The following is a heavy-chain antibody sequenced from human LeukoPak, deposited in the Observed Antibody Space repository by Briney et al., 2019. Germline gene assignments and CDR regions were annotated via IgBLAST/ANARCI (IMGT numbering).Heavy chain of an antibody. CDR3: ARDGGTMIRGVKGKNWFDP. CDR1: GGSISSSSYY. V-gene: IGHV4-39*07. D-gene: IGHD3-10*01. Sequence: SETLSLTCTVSGGSISSSSYYWGWIRQPPGKGLEWIGSIYYSGSTYYNPSLKSRVTISVDTSKNQFSLKLSSVTAADTAVYYCARDGGTMIRGVKGKNWFDPWGQGTLVTVSS. J-gene: IGHJ5*02. CDR2: IYYSGST.